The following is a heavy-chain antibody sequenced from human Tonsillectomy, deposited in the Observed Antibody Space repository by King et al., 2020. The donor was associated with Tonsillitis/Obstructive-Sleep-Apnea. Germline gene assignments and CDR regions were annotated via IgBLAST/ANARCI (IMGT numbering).Heavy chain of an antibody. D-gene: IGHD3-22*01. CDR2: IRSKAYGGTT. J-gene: IGHJ6*02. V-gene: IGHV3-49*04. Sequence: VQLVESGGGLVQPGRSLRLSCTASGFTFGDYAMSWVRQAPGKGLEWVGFIRSKAYGGTTEYAASVKGRFTISRDDSKSIAYLHMNSLKTEDTAVYYCTSYDSSGYYKYYYYYGMDVWGQGTTVTVSS. CDR3: TSYDSSGYYKYYYYYGMDV. CDR1: GFTFGDYA.